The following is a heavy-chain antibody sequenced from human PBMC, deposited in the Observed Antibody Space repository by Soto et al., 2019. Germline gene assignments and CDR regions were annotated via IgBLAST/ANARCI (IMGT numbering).Heavy chain of an antibody. CDR3: AKDRLVVVAASDWLDP. CDR2: ISGNSGST. V-gene: IGHV3-23*01. Sequence: HPVGSLRLSCAASGFTFSDYGMSWVRQAPGKGLEWVSTISGNSGSTYYEDSVKGRFTISRDNSKNTLYLQMNSLRAEDTAVYYCAKDRLVVVAASDWLDPWGQGTRVTVSS. CDR1: GFTFSDYG. J-gene: IGHJ5*01. D-gene: IGHD2-15*01.